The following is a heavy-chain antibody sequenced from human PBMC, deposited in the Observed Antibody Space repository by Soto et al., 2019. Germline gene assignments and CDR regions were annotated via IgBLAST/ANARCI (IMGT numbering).Heavy chain of an antibody. CDR2: IHYSGST. CDR3: ARHFSVDYFDY. J-gene: IGHJ4*02. V-gene: IGHV4-59*08. Sequence: PSETLSLTCFVSGGSISGYYGSWVRQPPGKGLEWIGYIHYSGSTTYNSSLKGRVTMSVDTSKNQFSLKLTSVTAADTAVYYCARHFSVDYFDYWGQGALVTVSS. CDR1: GGSISGYY.